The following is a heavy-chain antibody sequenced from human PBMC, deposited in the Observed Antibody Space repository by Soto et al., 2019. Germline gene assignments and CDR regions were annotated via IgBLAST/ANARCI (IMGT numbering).Heavy chain of an antibody. J-gene: IGHJ4*02. Sequence: EVQLLESGGGLVQPGGSLRLSCAASGFTFSSYAMSWVRQAPGKGLEWVSVISGSGGSTYYADSVKGLFTISRDNAKNTLYLQMNSLRAEDTAVYYCAKERGYYIWGSYRPHSHFDYWGQGTLVTVSS. CDR1: GFTFSSYA. V-gene: IGHV3-23*01. CDR3: AKERGYYIWGSYRPHSHFDY. CDR2: ISGSGGST. D-gene: IGHD3-16*02.